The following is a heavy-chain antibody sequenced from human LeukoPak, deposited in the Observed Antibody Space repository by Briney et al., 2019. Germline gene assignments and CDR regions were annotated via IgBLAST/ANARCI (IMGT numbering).Heavy chain of an antibody. CDR1: GFTFSNAW. CDR2: IKSGGTT. V-gene: IGHV3-15*01. D-gene: IGHD3-3*01. Sequence: GGSLRLSCAASGFTFSNAWMSWVRQAPGKGLEWVGRIKSGGTTEYAAPVKGRFTISRDDSKNTLYLQMNSLKTEDTAVYYCTTYDFWSVGDAFDIWGQGTMVTVSS. CDR3: TTYDFWSVGDAFDI. J-gene: IGHJ3*02.